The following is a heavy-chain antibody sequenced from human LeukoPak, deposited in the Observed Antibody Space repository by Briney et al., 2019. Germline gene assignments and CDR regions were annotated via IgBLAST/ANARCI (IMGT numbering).Heavy chain of an antibody. J-gene: IGHJ4*02. CDR2: ITYSGATT. CDR1: GFTFSSYW. D-gene: IGHD6-19*01. Sequence: HPGGSLRLSCAASGFTFSSYWMSWVRQAPGKGLEWVSAITYSGATTNYADSVKGRFTISRDNSKNTLFLQMNSLRAEDTAVYYCAKAVAVALDYWGQGTLVTVSS. CDR3: AKAVAVALDY. V-gene: IGHV3-23*01.